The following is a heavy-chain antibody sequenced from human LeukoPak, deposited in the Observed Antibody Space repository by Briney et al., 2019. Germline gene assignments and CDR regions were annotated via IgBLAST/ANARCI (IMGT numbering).Heavy chain of an antibody. CDR2: INPNSGGT. V-gene: IGHV1-2*06. CDR1: GYTFTSYY. J-gene: IGHJ6*02. D-gene: IGHD3-3*01. CDR3: ARSKRITIFGVVIIRSSKNYGMDV. Sequence: GASVKVSCKASGYTFTSYYTHWVRQAPGQGLEWMGRINPNSGGTNYAQKFQGRVTMTRDTSISTAYMELSRLRSDDTAVYYCARSKRITIFGVVIIRSSKNYGMDVWGQGTTVTVSS.